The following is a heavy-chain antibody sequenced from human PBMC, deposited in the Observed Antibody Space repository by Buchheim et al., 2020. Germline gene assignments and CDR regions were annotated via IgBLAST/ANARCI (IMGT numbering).Heavy chain of an antibody. V-gene: IGHV3-30*18. J-gene: IGHJ6*02. CDR3: AKAMVRGVHQYGMDV. CDR2: ISYDGSNK. D-gene: IGHD3-10*01. CDR1: GFTFSSYG. Sequence: QVQLVESGGGVVQPGRSLRLSCAASGFTFSSYGMHWVRQAPGKGLEWVAVISYDGSNKYYADSVQGRFTISRDNSKNTLYLQMNSLRAEDTAVYYCAKAMVRGVHQYGMDVWGQGTT.